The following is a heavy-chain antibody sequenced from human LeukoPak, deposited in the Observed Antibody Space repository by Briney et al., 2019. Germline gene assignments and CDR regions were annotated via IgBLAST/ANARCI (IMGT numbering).Heavy chain of an antibody. CDR3: TKPFGP. J-gene: IGHJ5*02. Sequence: GRSLRLSCAASGFTFDDYAMHWVRQAPGKGLEWVSGISWNSGTIGYADSVKGRFTISRDNAKNSLFLQMKSLRVEDTALYYCTKPFGPWGQGTLVTVSS. V-gene: IGHV3-9*01. CDR2: ISWNSGTI. CDR1: GFTFDDYA.